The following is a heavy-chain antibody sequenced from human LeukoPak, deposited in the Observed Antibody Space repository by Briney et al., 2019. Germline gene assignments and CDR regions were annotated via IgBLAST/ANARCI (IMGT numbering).Heavy chain of an antibody. J-gene: IGHJ4*02. Sequence: PGGSLRLSCAASGFTFDDYAMHWVRQAPGKGLEWVSGISWNSGSIGYADSVKGRFTISRDNAKNSLYLQMNSLRAEDTALYYCAKGWAGTFDYWGQGTLVTVSS. V-gene: IGHV3-9*01. CDR2: ISWNSGSI. CDR1: GFTFDDYA. D-gene: IGHD6-19*01. CDR3: AKGWAGTFDY.